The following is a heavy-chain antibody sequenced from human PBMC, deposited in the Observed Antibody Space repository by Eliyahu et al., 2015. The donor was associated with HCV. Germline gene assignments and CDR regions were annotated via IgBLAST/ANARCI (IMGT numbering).Heavy chain of an antibody. CDR2: ISSSSSTI. CDR1: GFTFSSYS. CDR3: ARQNYIVLMVYGNPGDWFDP. D-gene: IGHD2-8*01. V-gene: IGHV3-48*02. J-gene: IGHJ5*02. Sequence: EVQLVESGGGLVQPGGSLRLSCAASGFTFSSYSMNWVRQAPGKGLEWVSYISSSSSTIYYADSVKSRFTISRDNAKNSLYLQMNSLRDEDTAVYYCARQNYIVLMVYGNPGDWFDPWGQGTLVTVSS.